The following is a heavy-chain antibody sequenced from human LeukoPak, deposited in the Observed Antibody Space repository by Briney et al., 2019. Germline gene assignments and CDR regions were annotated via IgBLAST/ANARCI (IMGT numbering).Heavy chain of an antibody. V-gene: IGHV3-23*01. J-gene: IGHJ3*02. CDR3: AKDLGGAGTLWGAFDI. Sequence: TGGSLRLSCAASGFTFSSYAMSWVRQAPGKGLEWVSGISGSGGSTYYADSVKGRFTISRDNSKNTLYLQMNSLRAEDTAIYYCAKDLGGAGTLWGAFDIWGQGTMVTVSS. CDR2: ISGSGGST. D-gene: IGHD6-13*01. CDR1: GFTFSSYA.